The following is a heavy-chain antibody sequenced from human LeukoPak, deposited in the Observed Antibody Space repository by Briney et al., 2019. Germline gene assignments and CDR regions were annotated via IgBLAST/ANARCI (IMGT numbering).Heavy chain of an antibody. CDR1: GYTFTSYD. V-gene: IGHV1-8*01. Sequence: ASLKVSCKASGYTFTSYDIHWVRQATGQGLEWIGWMNPNSGDTGYAQKFQGRVTLTRNTSISTAYMELSSLRSEDTAVYYCARSVPRYCRSPGRAAAGICGVYWGQGTLVTVSS. J-gene: IGHJ4*02. D-gene: IGHD6-13*01. CDR3: ARSVPRYCRSPGRAAAGICGVY. CDR2: MNPNSGDT.